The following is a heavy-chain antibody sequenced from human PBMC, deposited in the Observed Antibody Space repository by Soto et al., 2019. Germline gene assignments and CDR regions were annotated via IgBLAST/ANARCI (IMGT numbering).Heavy chain of an antibody. CDR3: AGTHSSENWFDP. CDR1: GGSISSYY. D-gene: IGHD3-22*01. CDR2: IYYSGST. J-gene: IGHJ5*02. Sequence: PSETLSLTCTVSGGSISSYYWSWIRQPPGKGLEWIGYIYYSGSTNYNPSLKSRVTISVDTSKNQFSLKLSSVTAADTAVYYCAGTHSSENWFDPWGQGTLVTVSS. V-gene: IGHV4-59*01.